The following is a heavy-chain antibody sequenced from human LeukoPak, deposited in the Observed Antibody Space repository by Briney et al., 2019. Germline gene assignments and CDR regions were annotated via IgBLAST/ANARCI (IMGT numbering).Heavy chain of an antibody. J-gene: IGHJ4*02. D-gene: IGHD1-26*01. CDR3: VRDLGGRSGH. CDR1: GFTFSSNW. CDR2: INEDGSTT. Sequence: GGSLRLSCAASGFTFSSNWMHWVRQAPGKGLVWVTRINEDGSTTNYADSVKGRSTIFRDNAKNTLYLQMNSLRAEDTAVYYCVRDLGGRSGHWGQGTLVTVSS. V-gene: IGHV3-74*01.